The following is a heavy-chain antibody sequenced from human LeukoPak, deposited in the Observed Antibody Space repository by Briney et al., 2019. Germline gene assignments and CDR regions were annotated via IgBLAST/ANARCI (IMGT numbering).Heavy chain of an antibody. CDR3: AKGRYSGYDFNY. V-gene: IGHV3-23*01. Sequence: GSLRLSCAASGFTFSSYEMNWVRQAPGKGLEWVSAISGSGGSTYYADSVKGRFTIPRDNSKNTLYLQMNSLRAEDTAVYYRAKGRYSGYDFNYWGQGTLVTVSS. D-gene: IGHD5-12*01. CDR2: ISGSGGST. CDR1: GFTFSSYE. J-gene: IGHJ4*02.